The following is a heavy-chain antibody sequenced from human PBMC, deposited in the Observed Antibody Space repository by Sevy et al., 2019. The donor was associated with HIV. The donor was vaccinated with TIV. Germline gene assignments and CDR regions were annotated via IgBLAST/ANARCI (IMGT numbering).Heavy chain of an antibody. Sequence: SETSLTCTVSGGSISSSSYYWGWIRQPPGKGLEWIGSIYYSGSTYYNPSLKSRVTISVDTSKNQFSLKLSSVTAADTAVYYCARLGIQLWVPYYFDYWGQGTLVTVSS. J-gene: IGHJ4*02. V-gene: IGHV4-39*01. CDR3: ARLGIQLWVPYYFDY. D-gene: IGHD5-18*01. CDR1: GGSISSSSYY. CDR2: IYYSGST.